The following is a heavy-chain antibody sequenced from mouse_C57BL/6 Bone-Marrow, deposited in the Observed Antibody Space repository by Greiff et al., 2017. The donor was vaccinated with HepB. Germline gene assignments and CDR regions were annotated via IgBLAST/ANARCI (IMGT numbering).Heavy chain of an antibody. D-gene: IGHD2-3*01. Sequence: VQLQQPGAELVRPGTSVKLSCKASGYTFTSYWMHWVKQRPGQGLEWIGVIDPSDSYTNYNQKFKGKATLTVDTSSSTAYMQVSSLTSEDSAVYYCARDDGYYDYFDYWGQGTTLTVSS. CDR3: ARDDGYYDYFDY. CDR1: GYTFTSYW. CDR2: IDPSDSYT. J-gene: IGHJ2*01. V-gene: IGHV1-59*01.